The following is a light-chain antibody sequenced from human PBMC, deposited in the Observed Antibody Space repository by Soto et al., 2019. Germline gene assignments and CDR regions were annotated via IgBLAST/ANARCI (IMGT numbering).Light chain of an antibody. Sequence: QPDLTQPRSVSGSSCQSVTISCTGTSSDVGGYKYVSWYQHHPDKAPKVIIYDVTKRPSGVPDRFSGSKSGNTASLTISGLQADDEADDYCCSYAGNSHVFGTGTRVTVL. CDR2: DVT. CDR1: SSDVGGYKY. CDR3: CSYAGNSHV. V-gene: IGLV2-11*01. J-gene: IGLJ1*01.